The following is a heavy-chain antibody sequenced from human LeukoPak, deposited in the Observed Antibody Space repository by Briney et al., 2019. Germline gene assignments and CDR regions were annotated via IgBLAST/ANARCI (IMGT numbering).Heavy chain of an antibody. V-gene: IGHV3-23*01. D-gene: IGHD3-22*01. CDR3: AKKRITMIVVVNPDAFDI. CDR2: ISGSGGST. J-gene: IGHJ3*02. Sequence: GGSLRLSCAASGFTFSSYAMSWVRQAPGKGLEWVSAISGSGGSTYYADSVKGRFTISRDNSKNTLYLQMNSLRAGDTAVYYCAKKRITMIVVVNPDAFDIWGQGTMVTVSS. CDR1: GFTFSSYA.